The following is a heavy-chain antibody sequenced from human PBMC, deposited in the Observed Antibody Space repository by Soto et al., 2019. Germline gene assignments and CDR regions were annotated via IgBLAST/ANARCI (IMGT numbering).Heavy chain of an antibody. J-gene: IGHJ6*02. V-gene: IGHV3-21*01. CDR3: ARDMGDYYGMDV. CDR1: GFTFSSYN. CDR2: ISSRSSYI. D-gene: IGHD3-16*01. Sequence: PGESLKISCAGSGFTFSSYNMNWVRQAPGKGLEWVSSISSRSSYISYADSVKGRFTISRDNARNSLYLQMNSLRAEDTAVFYCARDMGDYYGMDVWGQGTTVTVSS.